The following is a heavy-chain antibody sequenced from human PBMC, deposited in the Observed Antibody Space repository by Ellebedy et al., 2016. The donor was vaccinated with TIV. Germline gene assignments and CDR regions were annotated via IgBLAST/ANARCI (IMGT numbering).Heavy chain of an antibody. CDR2: ISGSGGST. V-gene: IGHV3-23*01. Sequence: GGSLRLXXAASGFTFSSYAMSWVRQAPGKGLEWVSAISGSGGSTYYADSVKGRFTISRDNSKNTLYLQMNSLRAEDTAVYYCARDSNNYYMDVWGKGTTVTVSS. CDR1: GFTFSSYA. J-gene: IGHJ6*03. CDR3: ARDSNNYYMDV.